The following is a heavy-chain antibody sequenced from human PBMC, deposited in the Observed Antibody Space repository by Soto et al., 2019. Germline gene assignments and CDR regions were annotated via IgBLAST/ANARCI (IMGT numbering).Heavy chain of an antibody. CDR3: ARGDGFRVGATQPFDY. J-gene: IGHJ4*02. D-gene: IGHD1-26*01. V-gene: IGHV1-8*01. CDR1: GYTFTSYD. Sequence: ASVKVSCKASGYTFTSYDINWVRQATGQGLEWMGWMNPNSGNTGYAQKFQGRVTMTRNTSISTAYMELSSLRSEDTAVYYCARGDGFRVGATQPFDYWGQGTLVTVSS. CDR2: MNPNSGNT.